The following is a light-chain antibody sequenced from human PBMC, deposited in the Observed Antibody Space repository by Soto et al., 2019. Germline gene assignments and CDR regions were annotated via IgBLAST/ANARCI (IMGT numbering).Light chain of an antibody. J-gene: IGLJ1*01. CDR2: DVS. V-gene: IGLV2-11*01. CDR3: CYYGSRYAYV. Sequence: QSALTQPRSVSGSPGQSVTISCTGSSSDVGGCNDVSWYQQHPGKAPKLMIYDVSKRPSGVPERFSGSKSGNAASLTIAGLEEEDDADYCRCYYGSRYAYVFGTGTKLTVL. CDR1: SSDVGGCND.